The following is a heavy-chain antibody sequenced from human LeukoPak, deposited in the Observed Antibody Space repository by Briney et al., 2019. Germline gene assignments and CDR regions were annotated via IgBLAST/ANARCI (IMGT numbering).Heavy chain of an antibody. J-gene: IGHJ4*02. CDR1: GFTFSSYW. Sequence: PGGSLRLSCAASGFTFSSYWMHWVRHAPGKGLVWVSRINSDGSSTSYADSVKGRFTISRDNAKNTLYLQMNSLRAEDTAVYYCARGWFGELLSHFDYWGQGTLVTVSS. V-gene: IGHV3-74*01. D-gene: IGHD3-10*01. CDR2: INSDGSST. CDR3: ARGWFGELLSHFDY.